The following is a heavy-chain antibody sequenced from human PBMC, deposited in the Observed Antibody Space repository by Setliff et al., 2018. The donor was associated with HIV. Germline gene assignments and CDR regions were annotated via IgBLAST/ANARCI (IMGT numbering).Heavy chain of an antibody. V-gene: IGHV1-69*10. J-gene: IGHJ3*02. CDR1: RGTCTSYA. CDR3: ARVLKGYSSSYDAFDI. CDR2: IISSLNVA. D-gene: IGHD6-13*01. Sequence: GASVKVSCKTSRGTCTSYAFTWVRQAPGQGLEWMGGIISSLNVATYAQKFQGRVTITADKSTSTVYMELSSLRSEDSAVYYCARVLKGYSSSYDAFDIWGQGTKVTVS.